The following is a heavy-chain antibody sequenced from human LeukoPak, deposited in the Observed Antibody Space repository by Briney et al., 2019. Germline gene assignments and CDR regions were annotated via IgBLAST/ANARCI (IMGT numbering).Heavy chain of an antibody. D-gene: IGHD5-18*01. Sequence: SETLSLTCTVSGASTASHYWTWLRQPPGKELEWIAYMFDTVSTKSNPPLKSRLTLSVDTSKKQLSLRLSSVTAADTAVYYCATIKRGSTYGYFDFWGQGIKVTVSS. CDR2: MFDTVST. CDR3: ATIKRGSTYGYFDF. J-gene: IGHJ4*02. V-gene: IGHV4-59*11. CDR1: GASTASHY.